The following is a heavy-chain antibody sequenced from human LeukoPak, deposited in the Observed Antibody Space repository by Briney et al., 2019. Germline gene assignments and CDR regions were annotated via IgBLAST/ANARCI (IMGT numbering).Heavy chain of an antibody. J-gene: IGHJ4*02. Sequence: PSETLSLTCTVSGGSISSYYWSWIRQPAGKGLEWIGRIYTSGSTNYNPSLKSRVTISVDTSKNQFSLKLSSVTAADTAVYYCASGSDYYDYVWGSSNYRGQGTLVTVSS. CDR2: IYTSGST. D-gene: IGHD3-16*01. CDR1: GGSISSYY. V-gene: IGHV4-4*07. CDR3: ASGSDYYDYVWGSSNY.